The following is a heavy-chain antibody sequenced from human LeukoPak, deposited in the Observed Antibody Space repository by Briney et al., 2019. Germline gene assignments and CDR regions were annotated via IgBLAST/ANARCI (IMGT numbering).Heavy chain of an antibody. CDR1: GYTFTSYG. CDR2: IIPIFGTA. CDR3: ARGHYYMDV. V-gene: IGHV1-69*05. Sequence: SVKVSCKASGYTFTSYGISWVRQATGQGLEWMGGIIPIFGTANYAQKFQGRVTITTDESTSTAYMELSSLRSEDTAVYYCARGHYYMDVWGKGTTVTVSS. J-gene: IGHJ6*03.